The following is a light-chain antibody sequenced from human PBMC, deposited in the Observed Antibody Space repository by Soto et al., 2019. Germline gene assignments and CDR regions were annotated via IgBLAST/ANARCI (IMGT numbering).Light chain of an antibody. V-gene: IGKV1-27*01. Sequence: DIQMTHSPSSLSASVGDRVTITCRASQGISNYLAWYQQKPGKVPKLLIYAASNLQSGVPSRFSGSGSGTDFTLTIRSLQPEDVATYYCQKYKSAHRTFGQGPKVEIK. CDR1: QGISNY. J-gene: IGKJ1*01. CDR2: AAS. CDR3: QKYKSAHRT.